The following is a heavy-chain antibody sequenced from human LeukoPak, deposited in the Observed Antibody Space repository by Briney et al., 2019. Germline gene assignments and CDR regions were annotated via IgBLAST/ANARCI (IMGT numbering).Heavy chain of an antibody. CDR1: GDSVSSNSVA. V-gene: IGHV6-1*01. Sequence: PSQTLSLTCAVSGDSVSSNSVAWNRIRQSPSRGLEWLGSTYYRSKWYNDYALSVKSRITINPDEPKNQFSLQLNSVTPEDTAVYYCARDRGSLRYYFDYWGQGTLVTVSS. D-gene: IGHD1-26*01. CDR3: ARDRGSLRYYFDY. J-gene: IGHJ4*02. CDR2: TYYRSKWYN.